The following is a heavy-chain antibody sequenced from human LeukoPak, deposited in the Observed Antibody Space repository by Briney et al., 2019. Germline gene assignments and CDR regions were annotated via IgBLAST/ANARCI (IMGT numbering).Heavy chain of an antibody. V-gene: IGHV1-69*13. Sequence: GASVKVSCKASGGTFSSYAISWVRQAPGQGLEWMGRIIPIFGTANYAQKFQGRVTITADESTSTAYMELSSLRSEDTAVYYCARGRCSTSCHKDYYYMDVWGKGTTVTVSS. D-gene: IGHD2-2*02. CDR1: GGTFSSYA. CDR3: ARGRCSTSCHKDYYYMDV. CDR2: IIPIFGTA. J-gene: IGHJ6*03.